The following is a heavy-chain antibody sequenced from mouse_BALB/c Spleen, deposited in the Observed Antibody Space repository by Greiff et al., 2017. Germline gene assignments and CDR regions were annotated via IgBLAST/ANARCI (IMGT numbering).Heavy chain of an antibody. J-gene: IGHJ2*01. D-gene: IGHD1-2*01. CDR2: IYPGDGDT. Sequence: VQLQQSGPELVKPGASGKISCKASGYAFSSSWMNWVKQRPGQGLEWIGRIYPGDGDTNYNGKFKGKATLTADKTSSTAYMQLSSLTSVDTAVYYCFITTVYFDYWGQGTTLTVSS. CDR1: GYAFSSSW. CDR3: FITTVYFDY. V-gene: IGHV1-82*01.